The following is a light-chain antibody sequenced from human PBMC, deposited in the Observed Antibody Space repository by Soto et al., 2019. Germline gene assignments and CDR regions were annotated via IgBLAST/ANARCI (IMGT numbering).Light chain of an antibody. V-gene: IGLV1-51*01. CDR1: SSNLGNKY. CDR2: DNN. J-gene: IGLJ1*01. Sequence: QSVLTQPPSVSAAPGQKVTISCSDSSSNLGNKYVSWYQHIPGTAPKLLIYDNNKRPSGIHDRFSGSKSDSSATLGITGLQTGDEADYYCGTWDSSLSGFVYGSGTKVTVL. CDR3: GTWDSSLSGFV.